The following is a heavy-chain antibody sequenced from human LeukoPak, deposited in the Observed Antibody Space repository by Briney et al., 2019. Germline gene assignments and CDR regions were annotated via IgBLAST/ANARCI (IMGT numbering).Heavy chain of an antibody. V-gene: IGHV3-9*03. Sequence: GGSLRLSCEASGFTFGDYAMHWVRHAPGKGLEWVSGISWHSYNIGYADSVKGRFTISRDNAKNSLYLQMNSLRAEDMALYYCAKEGGIRDGYNLNIWGQGTMVTVSS. D-gene: IGHD5-24*01. CDR1: GFTFGDYA. CDR3: AKEGGIRDGYNLNI. J-gene: IGHJ3*02. CDR2: ISWHSYNI.